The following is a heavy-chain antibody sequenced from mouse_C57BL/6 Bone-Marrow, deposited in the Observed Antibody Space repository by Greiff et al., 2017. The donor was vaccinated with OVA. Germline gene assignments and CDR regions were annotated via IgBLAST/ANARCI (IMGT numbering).Heavy chain of an antibody. D-gene: IGHD4-1*01. CDR2: IYPGDGDT. J-gene: IGHJ3*01. V-gene: IGHV1-82*01. CDR1: GYAFSSSW. CDR3: AKLTGTGWFAY. Sequence: VKVVESGPELVKPGASVKISCKASGYAFSSSWMNWVKQRPGKGLEWIGRIYPGDGDTNYNGKFKGKATLTADKSSSTAYMQLSSLTSEDSAVYFCAKLTGTGWFAYWGQGTLVTVSA.